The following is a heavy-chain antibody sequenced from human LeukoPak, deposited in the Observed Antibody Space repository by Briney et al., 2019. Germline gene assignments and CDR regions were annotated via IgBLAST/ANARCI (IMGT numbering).Heavy chain of an antibody. CDR3: ARHRWVTTGWYFDL. V-gene: IGHV4-59*08. Sequence: PSETLSLTCTIFGDSISTYYWSWIRQSPGKGLEWVGSIDNSGSTNHNPSLKSRVTISVDTSKDQFSLRVTSTTAADTAVYYCARHRWVTTGWYFDLWGRGTLVSVSS. D-gene: IGHD4-17*01. J-gene: IGHJ2*01. CDR2: IDNSGST. CDR1: GDSISTYY.